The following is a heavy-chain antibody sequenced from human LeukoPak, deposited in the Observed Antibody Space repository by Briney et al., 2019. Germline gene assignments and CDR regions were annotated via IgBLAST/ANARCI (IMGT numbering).Heavy chain of an antibody. Sequence: ASVKVSCKASGYTFTSYYMHWVRQAPGQGLEWMGIINPSGGSTSYAQKFQGRVTMTRDTSTSTVYMELSSLRSEDTAVYYCARENRYYYDSSGHLGYWGQGTLVTVSS. CDR1: GYTFTSYY. V-gene: IGHV1-46*01. CDR3: ARENRYYYDSSGHLGY. CDR2: INPSGGST. D-gene: IGHD3-22*01. J-gene: IGHJ4*02.